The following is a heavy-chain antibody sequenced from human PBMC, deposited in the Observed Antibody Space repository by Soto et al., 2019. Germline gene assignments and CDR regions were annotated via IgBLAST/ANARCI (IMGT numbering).Heavy chain of an antibody. D-gene: IGHD1-20*01. CDR3: AKSGITGTTVDY. J-gene: IGHJ4*02. CDR2: ISYDGSNK. V-gene: IGHV3-30*18. Sequence: QVQLVESGGGVVQPGRSLRLSCAASGFTFSSYGMHWVRQAPGKGLEWVAVISYDGSNKYYADSVKGRFTISRDNSKHTLYLQMNSLRAEDTAVYYCAKSGITGTTVDYWGQGTLVTVSS. CDR1: GFTFSSYG.